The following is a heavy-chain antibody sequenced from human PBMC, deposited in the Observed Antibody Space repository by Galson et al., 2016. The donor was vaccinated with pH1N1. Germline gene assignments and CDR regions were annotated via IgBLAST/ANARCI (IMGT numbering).Heavy chain of an antibody. CDR1: GGSVSSFF. CDR2: VYHSGST. CDR3: AKVTTGWPRMDY. Sequence: ETLSLTCTISGGSVSSFFWSWVRQPPGKGLEWIGYVYHSGSTDYNPSLKSRVTISVDTSNNQLSLRLTSVTAADTAVYFCAKVTTGWPRMDYWGQGVLVTVSS. D-gene: IGHD6-19*01. J-gene: IGHJ4*02. V-gene: IGHV4-59*02.